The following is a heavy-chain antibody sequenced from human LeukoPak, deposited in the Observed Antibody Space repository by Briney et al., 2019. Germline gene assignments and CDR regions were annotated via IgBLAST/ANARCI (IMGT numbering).Heavy chain of an antibody. CDR2: ISDSGST. CDR1: GGSLSTHH. D-gene: IGHD3-22*01. J-gene: IGHJ4*02. V-gene: IGHV4-59*11. Sequence: SETLSLTCVVSGGSLSTHHWSWIRQSPGRGLEWIGYISDSGSTNYNPSLKSRVTISVDTSKNQFSLMLSSVTAADTAVYYCARGYDSSAYYPFNYWCQGTLVTVSS. CDR3: ARGYDSSAYYPFNY.